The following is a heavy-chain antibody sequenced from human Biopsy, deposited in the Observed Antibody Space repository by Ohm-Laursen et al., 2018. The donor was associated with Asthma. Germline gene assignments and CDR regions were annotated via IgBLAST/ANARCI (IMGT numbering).Heavy chain of an antibody. D-gene: IGHD3-22*01. CDR3: ARQSGQDYGDSSGFDI. CDR1: GFVFSQCG. Sequence: GQTLSLTCAASGFVFSQCGMHWVRQGPGKGLEWVALVSSDGHNKYYEDSVKGRFTISRDKSRNRLYLQINRLTVEDSAVYFCARQSGQDYGDSSGFDIWGQGTRVAVSS. J-gene: IGHJ3*02. CDR2: VSSDGHNK. V-gene: IGHV3-30*03.